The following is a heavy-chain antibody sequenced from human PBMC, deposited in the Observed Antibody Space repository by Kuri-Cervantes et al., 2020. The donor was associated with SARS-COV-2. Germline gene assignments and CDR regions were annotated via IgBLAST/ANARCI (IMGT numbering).Heavy chain of an antibody. J-gene: IGHJ3*02. CDR2: ISSNGGST. D-gene: IGHD3-3*02. Sequence: GESLKISCSASGFSFSSYAMHWVRQPPGKGLEYVSAISSNGGSTYYADSVKGRFTISRDSSKSTLYLQMSSLRAEDTAVYYCVKDPKGFGVSFLVAAFDIWGQGTMVTVSS. CDR1: GFSFSSYA. V-gene: IGHV3-64D*08. CDR3: VKDPKGFGVSFLVAAFDI.